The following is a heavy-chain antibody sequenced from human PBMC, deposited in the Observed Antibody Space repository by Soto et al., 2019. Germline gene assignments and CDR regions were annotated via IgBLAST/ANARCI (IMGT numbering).Heavy chain of an antibody. V-gene: IGHV4-30-2*01. Sequence: PSETMSLTCVVYSGSISIGGYSWSWIRQPPGKGLEGFGYIYHTGSTYYNPSLKSRVTRSLDKSKTQFSWQLSSVTAADTAVYCRARGGYNWNSDWFDRWGQGTLVTVSS. D-gene: IGHD1-7*01. CDR2: IYHTGST. CDR1: SGSISIGGYS. J-gene: IGHJ5*02. CDR3: ARGGYNWNSDWFDR.